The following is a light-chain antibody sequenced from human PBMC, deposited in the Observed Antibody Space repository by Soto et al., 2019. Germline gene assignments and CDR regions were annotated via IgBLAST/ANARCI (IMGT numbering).Light chain of an antibody. Sequence: EIVMTQSPDTLSVSPGETATLSCRASQSVGSAVAWYQHKPGQAPRLLIVGTSIRATGVPGRFIGGGSGTEFTLIIRSLQSEDFAVYYCQQYIKWPPLTFGGETTVEIK. CDR1: QSVGSA. CDR3: QQYIKWPPLT. J-gene: IGKJ4*01. CDR2: GTS. V-gene: IGKV3-15*01.